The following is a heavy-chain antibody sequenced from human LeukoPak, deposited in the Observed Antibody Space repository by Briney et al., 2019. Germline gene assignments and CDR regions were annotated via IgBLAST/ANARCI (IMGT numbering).Heavy chain of an antibody. CDR1: GGTISSTSYY. V-gene: IGHV4-39*01. J-gene: IGHJ3*02. D-gene: IGHD3-22*01. CDR2: VYYSGST. CDR3: ARRSFEHSSGYYSRGAYAI. Sequence: SETLSLTCSVSGGTISSTSYYWAWIRQPPGEGLEWIGSVYYSGSTYYNPSLKSRVIISVDTSKNQFSLKLNSVTAADTAVYYCARRSFEHSSGYYSRGAYAIWGQGAMVTVSS.